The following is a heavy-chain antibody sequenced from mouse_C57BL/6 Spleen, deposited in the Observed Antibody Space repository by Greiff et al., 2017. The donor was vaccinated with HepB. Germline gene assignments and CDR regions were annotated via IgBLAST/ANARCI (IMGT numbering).Heavy chain of an antibody. CDR1: GFSLTSYG. V-gene: IGHV2-2*01. Sequence: VQLKESGPGLVQPSQSLSITCTVSGFSLTSYGVHWVRQSPGKGLEWLGVIWSGGSTDYNAAFISRLSIRKDNSKSQVYLKMNSLQADDTSIYYSAGERDDYDYDAFAYWGQGTLVTVSA. D-gene: IGHD2-4*01. CDR2: IWSGGST. J-gene: IGHJ3*01. CDR3: AGERDDYDYDAFAY.